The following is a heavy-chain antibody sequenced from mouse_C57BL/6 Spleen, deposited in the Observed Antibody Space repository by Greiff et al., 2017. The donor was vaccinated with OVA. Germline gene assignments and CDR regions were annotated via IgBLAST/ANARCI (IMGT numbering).Heavy chain of an antibody. V-gene: IGHV1-64*01. CDR3: ARSGAAGLAY. D-gene: IGHD6-1*01. CDR1: GYTFTSYW. J-gene: IGHJ3*01. CDR2: IHPNSGST. Sequence: QVQLQQPGAELVKPGASVKLSCKASGYTFTSYWMHWVKQRPGQGLEWIGMIHPNSGSTNYNEKFKSKATLTVDKSSSTAYMQLSSLTSADAAVYCCARSGAAGLAYWGQGTLVTVSA.